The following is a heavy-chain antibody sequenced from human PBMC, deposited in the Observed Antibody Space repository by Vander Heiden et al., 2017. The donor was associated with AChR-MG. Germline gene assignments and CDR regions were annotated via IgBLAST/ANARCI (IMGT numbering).Heavy chain of an antibody. CDR1: GFTFRSYG. CDR3: AKEYSSGWAYYYYYYGMDV. J-gene: IGHJ6*02. CDR2: ISYDGSNK. D-gene: IGHD6-19*01. V-gene: IGHV3-30*18. Sequence: QVQLVESGGGVVQPGRSLRLSCSASGFTFRSYGMHWVRQAPGKGLEWVAVISYDGSNKYYADSVKGRFTISRDNSKNTLYLQMNSLRAEDTAVYYCAKEYSSGWAYYYYYYGMDVWGQGTTVTVSS.